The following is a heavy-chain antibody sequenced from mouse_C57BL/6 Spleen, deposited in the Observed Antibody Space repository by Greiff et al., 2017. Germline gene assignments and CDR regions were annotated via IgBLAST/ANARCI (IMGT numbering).Heavy chain of an antibody. D-gene: IGHD2-3*01. CDR3: TRSGGYDGYPSYAMDY. V-gene: IGHV1-15*01. J-gene: IGHJ4*01. CDR2: IDPETGGT. CDR1: GYTFTDYE. Sequence: QVQLQQSGAELVRPGASVTLSCKASGYTFTDYEMHWVKQTPVHGLEWIGAIDPETGGTAYNQKFKGKAILTADKSSSTAYMELRSLTSEASAVYYCTRSGGYDGYPSYAMDYWGQGTSGTVSS.